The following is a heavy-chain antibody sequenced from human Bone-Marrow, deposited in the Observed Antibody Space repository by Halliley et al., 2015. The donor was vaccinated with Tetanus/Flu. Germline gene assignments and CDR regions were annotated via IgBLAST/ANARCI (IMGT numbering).Heavy chain of an antibody. J-gene: IGHJ6*02. CDR2: ISSNGDIT. D-gene: IGHD1-26*01. Sequence: SGISSNGDITDYADSGRGRFTISRDNSKNTIYLQMSSLRAEGTAVYYCAKYGEVGRGPNYGLDVWGQGTTVTVS. V-gene: IGHV3-23*01. CDR3: AKYGEVGRGPNYGLDV.